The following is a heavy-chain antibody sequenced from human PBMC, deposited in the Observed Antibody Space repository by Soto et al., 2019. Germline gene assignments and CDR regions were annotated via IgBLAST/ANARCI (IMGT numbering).Heavy chain of an antibody. CDR3: AKDPRVSFDP. CDR2: ISASGGST. J-gene: IGHJ5*02. Sequence: PGGSLRLSCAASGFTFSTFAMSWVRQAPGKGLEWVSAISASGGSTYYADSVKGRFTISRDNSNNTLYLQMNSLRVEDTAVYYCAKDPRVSFDPWGQGTLVTVPS. CDR1: GFTFSTFA. V-gene: IGHV3-23*01.